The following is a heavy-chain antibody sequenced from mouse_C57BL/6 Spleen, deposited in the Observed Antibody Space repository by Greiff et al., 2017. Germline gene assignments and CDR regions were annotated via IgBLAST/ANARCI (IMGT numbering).Heavy chain of an antibody. V-gene: IGHV1-81*01. CDR2: IYPRSGNT. Sequence: VKLMESGAELARPGASVKLSCKASGYTFTSYGISWVKQRTGQGLEWIGEIYPRSGNTYYNEKFKGKATLTADKSSSTAYMELRSLTSEDSAVYFCARSPVGYPYYFDYWGQGTTLTVSS. D-gene: IGHD1-1*01. CDR1: GYTFTSYG. J-gene: IGHJ2*01. CDR3: ARSPVGYPYYFDY.